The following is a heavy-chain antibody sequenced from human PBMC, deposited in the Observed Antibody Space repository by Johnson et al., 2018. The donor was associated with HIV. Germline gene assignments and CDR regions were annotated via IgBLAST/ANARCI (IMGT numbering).Heavy chain of an antibody. CDR1: GVIFSDYY. D-gene: IGHD3-22*01. CDR3: ARAREVYYLDAFDI. J-gene: IGHJ3*02. CDR2: ISSSGSTI. V-gene: IGHV3-11*04. Sequence: QVQLVESGGGLVKPGGSLRLSCAVSGVIFSDYYMSLIRQAPGKGLEWVSYISSSGSTIYYADSVKGRFTISRDNAKNSLYLQMNSLRAEDTAVYYCARAREVYYLDAFDIWGQGTMVTVSS.